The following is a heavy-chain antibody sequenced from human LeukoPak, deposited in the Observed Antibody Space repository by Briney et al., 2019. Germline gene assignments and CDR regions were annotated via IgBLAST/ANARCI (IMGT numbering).Heavy chain of an antibody. CDR3: ARGRPYCSTTSRRYYYYHSGRDV. CDR2: INHSGST. V-gene: IGHV4-34*01. D-gene: IGHD2-2*01. Sequence: PSETLSLTCAVYGGSFSGYYWSWIRQPPGKGLEWIGEINHSGSTNYNPSLKSRVTISVDTSKNQFSLKLSSVTAADTAVYYCARGRPYCSTTSRRYYYYHSGRDVGGQGTTVTVS. CDR1: GGSFSGYY. J-gene: IGHJ6*02.